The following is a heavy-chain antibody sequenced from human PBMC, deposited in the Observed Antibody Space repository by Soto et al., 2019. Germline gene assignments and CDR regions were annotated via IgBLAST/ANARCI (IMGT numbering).Heavy chain of an antibody. J-gene: IGHJ5*02. CDR3: ARVVVVAATPESWFDP. V-gene: IGHV4-59*12. CDR1: GGSISSYY. CDR2: IYYSGST. D-gene: IGHD2-15*01. Sequence: SETLSLTYTVSGGSISSYYWSWIRQPPGKGLEWIGYIYYSGSTNYNPSLKSRVTISVDTSKNQFSLKLSSVTAADTAVYYCARVVVVAATPESWFDPWGQGTLVTVSS.